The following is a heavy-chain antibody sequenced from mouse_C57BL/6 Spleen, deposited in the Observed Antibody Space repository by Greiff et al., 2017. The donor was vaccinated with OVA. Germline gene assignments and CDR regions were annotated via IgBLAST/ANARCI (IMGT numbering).Heavy chain of an antibody. CDR2: INPSNGGT. Sequence: QVHVKQPGTELVKPGASVKLSCKASGYTFTSYWMHWVKQRPGQGLEWIGNINPSNGGTNYNEKFKSKATLTVDKSSSTAYMQLSSLTSEDSAVYYCARGNYDYDGHFDYWGQGTTLTVSS. CDR3: ARGNYDYDGHFDY. J-gene: IGHJ2*01. D-gene: IGHD2-4*01. CDR1: GYTFTSYW. V-gene: IGHV1-53*01.